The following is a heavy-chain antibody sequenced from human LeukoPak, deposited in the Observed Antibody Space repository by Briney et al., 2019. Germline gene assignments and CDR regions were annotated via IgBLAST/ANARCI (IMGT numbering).Heavy chain of an antibody. CDR3: ARDFKVAARYYYGMDV. J-gene: IGHJ6*02. V-gene: IGHV3-33*01. CDR1: GFTFSSYG. Sequence: PGGSLRLSSAASGFTFSSYGMHWVRQAPGKGLEWVAVIWYDGSNKYYADSVKGRFTISRDNSKNTLYLQMNSLRAEDTAVYYCARDFKVAARYYYGMDVWGQGTTVTVSS. CDR2: IWYDGSNK. D-gene: IGHD6-6*01.